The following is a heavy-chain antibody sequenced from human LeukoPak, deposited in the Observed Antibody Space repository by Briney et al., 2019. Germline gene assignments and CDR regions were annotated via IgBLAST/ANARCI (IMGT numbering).Heavy chain of an antibody. Sequence: PGGSLRLSCAASGFTFSSYWMSWVRQAPGKGLEWVANIKQDGSEKYYVDSVKGRFTISRDNAKNSLYLQMNSLRAEDTAVYYCARGEPNYYDSSGYYLDYYYYYGMDVWGQGTTVTVSS. D-gene: IGHD3-22*01. CDR2: IKQDGSEK. J-gene: IGHJ6*02. V-gene: IGHV3-7*01. CDR3: ARGEPNYYDSSGYYLDYYYYYGMDV. CDR1: GFTFSSYW.